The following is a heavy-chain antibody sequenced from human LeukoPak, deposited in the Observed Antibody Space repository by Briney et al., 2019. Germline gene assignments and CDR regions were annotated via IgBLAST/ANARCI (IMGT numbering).Heavy chain of an antibody. J-gene: IGHJ6*04. Sequence: QSGGSLRLSCAASGFTFSSMHWVRQAPGKGLEWVAFIRYDGSNKYYADSVKGRFTISRDNSKNTLYLQMNSLRAEDTAVYYCAELGITMIGGVWGKGTTVTISS. CDR2: IRYDGSNK. CDR1: GFTFSS. V-gene: IGHV3-30*02. D-gene: IGHD3-10*02. CDR3: AELGITMIGGV.